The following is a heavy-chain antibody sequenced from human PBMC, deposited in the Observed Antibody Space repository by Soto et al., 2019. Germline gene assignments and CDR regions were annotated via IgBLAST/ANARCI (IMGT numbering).Heavy chain of an antibody. D-gene: IGHD3-22*01. CDR1: GYTFTSYD. CDR3: ARGYYYDSSGYYERYYYYGMDV. Sequence: ASVKVSCKASGYTFTSYDINWVRQATGQGLEWMGWMNPNSGNTGYAQKFQGRVPMTRNTSISTAYMELSSLRSEDTAVYYCARGYYYDSSGYYERYYYYGMDVWGQGTTVTVSS. J-gene: IGHJ6*02. V-gene: IGHV1-8*01. CDR2: MNPNSGNT.